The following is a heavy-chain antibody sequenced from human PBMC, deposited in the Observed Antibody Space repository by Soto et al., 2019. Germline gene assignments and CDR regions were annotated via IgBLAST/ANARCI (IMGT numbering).Heavy chain of an antibody. D-gene: IGHD3-3*01. CDR2: IYWDDDK. CDR1: GFSLTTSGVG. CDR3: AHRVLRTVFGLVTTTAIYFDF. J-gene: IGHJ4*02. Sequence: QITLNESGPTVVRPTETLTLTCRFSGFSLTTSGVGVGWIRQSPGKAPEWLALIYWDDDKRYSASLKSRLTIPKDTSKNQVVLTVSDLDPTDTATYYCAHRVLRTVFGLVTTTAIYFDFWCQGTPVAVS. V-gene: IGHV2-5*02.